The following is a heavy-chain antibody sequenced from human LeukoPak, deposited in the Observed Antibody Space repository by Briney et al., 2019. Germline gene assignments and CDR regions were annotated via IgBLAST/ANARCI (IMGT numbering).Heavy chain of an antibody. CDR2: IYTSGST. V-gene: IGHV4-4*07. CDR3: ARENVDIVATIDYYYYGMDV. Sequence: SETLSLTCTVSGGSISSYCWSWIRQPAGKGLEWIGRIYTSGSTNYNPSLKSRVTMSVDTSKNQFSLKLSSVTAADTAVYYCARENVDIVATIDYYYYGMDVWGQGTTVTVSS. CDR1: GGSISSYC. D-gene: IGHD5-12*01. J-gene: IGHJ6*02.